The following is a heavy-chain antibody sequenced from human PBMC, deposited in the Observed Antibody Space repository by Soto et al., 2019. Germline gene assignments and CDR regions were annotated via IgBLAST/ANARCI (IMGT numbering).Heavy chain of an antibody. CDR1: GGTFSSYA. J-gene: IGHJ6*02. Sequence: SVKVSCKASGGTFSSYAISWVRQAPGQGLEWMGGIIPIFGTANYAQKFQGRVTITADESTSTAYMELSSLRSEDTAVYYCASGRNCSGSYNGPADYYYGMDVWGQGTTVTVSS. CDR3: ASGRNCSGSYNGPADYYYGMDV. D-gene: IGHD3-10*02. CDR2: IIPIFGTA. V-gene: IGHV1-69*13.